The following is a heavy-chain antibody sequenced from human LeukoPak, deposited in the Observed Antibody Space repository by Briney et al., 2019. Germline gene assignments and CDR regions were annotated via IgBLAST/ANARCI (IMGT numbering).Heavy chain of an antibody. J-gene: IGHJ4*02. V-gene: IGHV4-30-4*08. CDR3: ARGHDYFDY. Sequence: PSQTLSLTCTVSGDSISSGDYYWSWIRQPPGKGLEWIGYIYYSGNTYYNPSLQSRVTISVDTSKNQFSLNLSSVTAADTAVFYCARGHDYFDYWGRGTLVTVSS. CDR1: GDSISSGDYY. CDR2: IYYSGNT.